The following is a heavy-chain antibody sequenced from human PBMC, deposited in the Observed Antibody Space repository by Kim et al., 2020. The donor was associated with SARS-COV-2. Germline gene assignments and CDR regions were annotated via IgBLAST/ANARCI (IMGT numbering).Heavy chain of an antibody. CDR2: ISWNSGSI. J-gene: IGHJ4*02. V-gene: IGHV3-9*01. Sequence: GGSLRLSCAASGFTFDDYAMHWVRQAPGKGLEWVSGISWNSGSIGYADSVKGRFTISRDNAKNSLYLQMNSLRAEDTALYYCAKALSPRGYCSGGSCYSAFGYWGQGTLVTVSS. CDR1: GFTFDDYA. D-gene: IGHD2-15*01. CDR3: AKALSPRGYCSGGSCYSAFGY.